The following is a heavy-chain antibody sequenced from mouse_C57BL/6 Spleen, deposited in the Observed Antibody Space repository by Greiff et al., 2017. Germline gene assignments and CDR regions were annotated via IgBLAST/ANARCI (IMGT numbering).Heavy chain of an antibody. Sequence: EVQLQQSVAELVRPGASVKLSCTASGFNIKNTYMHWVKQRPEQGLEWIGRLDPATGNTTYAPKCQGKATITADTSSTTAYLQLSSLTSEDTAIYYCALAEDYELRAMDYWGQGTSVTVAS. CDR1: GFNIKNTY. V-gene: IGHV14-3*01. CDR3: ALAEDYELRAMDY. J-gene: IGHJ4*01. D-gene: IGHD2-4*01. CDR2: LDPATGNT.